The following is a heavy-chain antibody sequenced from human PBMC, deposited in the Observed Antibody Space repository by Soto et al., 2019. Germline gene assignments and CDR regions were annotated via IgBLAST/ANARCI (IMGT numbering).Heavy chain of an antibody. CDR2: IDAGNGNT. D-gene: IGHD4-17*01. CDR3: ARSRYGDYGYYYMDV. J-gene: IGHJ6*03. V-gene: IGHV1-3*01. Sequence: QVQLVQSGAEVKKPGASVKVSCKASGYTFTSYAMHWVRQAPGQRLEWMGWIDAGNGNTKYSQKFQGRVTITRDTSASTAYMELSSLRSEDTAVYYCARSRYGDYGYYYMDVWGKGTTVTVSS. CDR1: GYTFTSYA.